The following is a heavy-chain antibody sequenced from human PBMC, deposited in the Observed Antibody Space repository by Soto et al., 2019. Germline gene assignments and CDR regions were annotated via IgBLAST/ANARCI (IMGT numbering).Heavy chain of an antibody. V-gene: IGHV3-30*18. J-gene: IGHJ4*02. CDR2: IAFDGSNY. CDR3: AKGKGYGDFACDY. Sequence: QVQLVESGGGVVQPGRSLRLSCAASGFNFSNYGMHWVRQAPGKGLEWVAVIAFDGSNYWFAASVKGRFTISRDNSKNTLYLQMNSLRPEDTALYYCAKGKGYGDFACDYWGQGTLVTVSS. D-gene: IGHD4-17*01. CDR1: GFNFSNYG.